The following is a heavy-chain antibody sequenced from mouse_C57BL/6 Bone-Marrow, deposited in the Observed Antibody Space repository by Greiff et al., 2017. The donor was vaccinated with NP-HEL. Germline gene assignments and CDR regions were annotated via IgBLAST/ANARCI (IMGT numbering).Heavy chain of an antibody. CDR3: ARGGLYDYSFDY. D-gene: IGHD2-3*01. Sequence: QVQLQQPGAELVKPGASVKLSCTASGYTFTSYWMHWVKPRPGRGLEWLGRIDPTSGGTKYNEKFKSKATLTVDKPSSTAYMQLSSLTSEDSAVYYYARGGLYDYSFDYWGQGTTLTVAS. CDR1: GYTFTSYW. J-gene: IGHJ2*01. CDR2: IDPTSGGT. V-gene: IGHV1-72*01.